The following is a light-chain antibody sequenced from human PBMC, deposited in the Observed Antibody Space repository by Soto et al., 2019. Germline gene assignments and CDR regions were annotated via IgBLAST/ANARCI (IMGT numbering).Light chain of an antibody. CDR1: QSVSSY. Sequence: EILMTQSPATLSVSPGERVTLSCRASQSVSSYLAWYHQKPGQPPRLLIYGASTRATGIPHSFSGSGSGTEFTLTIGSLQSEDFAVYYCQQYNNWPRTFGQGAKVEIK. J-gene: IGKJ1*01. CDR3: QQYNNWPRT. CDR2: GAS. V-gene: IGKV3-15*01.